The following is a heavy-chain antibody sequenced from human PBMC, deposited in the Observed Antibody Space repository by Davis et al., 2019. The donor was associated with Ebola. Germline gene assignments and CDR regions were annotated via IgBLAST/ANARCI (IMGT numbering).Heavy chain of an antibody. Sequence: PSETLSLTCTVSGGSISSYYWSWIRQPAGKGLEWIGRIYTSGSTNYNPSLKSRVTMSVDTSKNQFSLKLSSVTAADTAVYYCARVFNVRPDGSGSRNNWFDPWGQGTLVTVSS. J-gene: IGHJ5*02. CDR3: ARVFNVRPDGSGSRNNWFDP. V-gene: IGHV4-4*07. CDR2: IYTSGST. D-gene: IGHD3-10*01. CDR1: GGSISSYY.